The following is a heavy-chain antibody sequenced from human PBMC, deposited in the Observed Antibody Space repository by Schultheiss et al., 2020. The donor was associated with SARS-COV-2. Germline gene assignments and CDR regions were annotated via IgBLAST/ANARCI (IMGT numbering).Heavy chain of an antibody. CDR1: GGSISSGGYY. J-gene: IGHJ4*02. Sequence: SETLSLTCTVSGGSISSGGYYWSWIRQHPGKGLEWIGYIYYSGSTYYNPSLKSRVTISVDTSKNQFSLKLSSVTAADTAVYYCARGPNPATPDYWGQGTLVTVSS. D-gene: IGHD2-2*01. CDR3: ARGPNPATPDY. V-gene: IGHV4-31*03. CDR2: IYYSGST.